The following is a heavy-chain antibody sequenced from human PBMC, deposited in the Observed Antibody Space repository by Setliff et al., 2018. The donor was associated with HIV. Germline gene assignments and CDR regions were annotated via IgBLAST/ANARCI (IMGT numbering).Heavy chain of an antibody. J-gene: IGHJ4*02. Sequence: GASVKVSCKASGYTFTSYAMHWVRQAPGQRLEWMGWINTGNGNTKYSQKFQGRVTITRDTSASTAYMEVSSLRSEDTAVYYCARGFLTDISDYWGQGTLVTVS. D-gene: IGHD3-9*01. V-gene: IGHV1-3*04. CDR3: ARGFLTDISDY. CDR2: INTGNGNT. CDR1: GYTFTSYA.